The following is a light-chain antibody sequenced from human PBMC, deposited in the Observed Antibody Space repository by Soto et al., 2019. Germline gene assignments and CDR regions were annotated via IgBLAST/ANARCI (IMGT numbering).Light chain of an antibody. CDR2: KTS. Sequence: DIQMTQSTSTLSASVGDRVTITCRASQTISDWLAWYQQKPGKAPKLLIYKTSSLESGVTSRLSGSGPETEFNRTISSLQTEHFATYRWEQWNNYLWTFGQGTNEEIK. CDR1: QTISDW. V-gene: IGKV1-5*03. J-gene: IGKJ1*01. CDR3: EQWNNYLWT.